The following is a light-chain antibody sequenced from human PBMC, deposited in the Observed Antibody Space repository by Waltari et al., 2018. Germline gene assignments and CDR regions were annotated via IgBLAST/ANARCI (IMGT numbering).Light chain of an antibody. CDR3: ALFVRRGVWV. Sequence: YQQAAGQAPRTLIYTTHFRSSGVPDRFSGSIVGNRAALTITGAQAEDESVYYCALFVRRGVWVSGGGTKLTVI. V-gene: IGLV8-61*01. J-gene: IGLJ3*02. CDR2: TTH.